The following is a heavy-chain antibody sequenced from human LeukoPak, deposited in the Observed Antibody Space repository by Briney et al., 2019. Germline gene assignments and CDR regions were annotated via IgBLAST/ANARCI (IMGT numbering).Heavy chain of an antibody. Sequence: PSETLSLTCTVSGGSISSYYWSWIRQHPGKGLEWIGYIYYSGSTNYNPSLKSRVTISVDTSKNQFSLKLSSVTAADTAVYYCAREGGYDFWSGRNWFDPWGQGTLVTVSS. J-gene: IGHJ5*02. CDR1: GGSISSYY. D-gene: IGHD3-3*01. CDR3: AREGGYDFWSGRNWFDP. CDR2: IYYSGST. V-gene: IGHV4-59*01.